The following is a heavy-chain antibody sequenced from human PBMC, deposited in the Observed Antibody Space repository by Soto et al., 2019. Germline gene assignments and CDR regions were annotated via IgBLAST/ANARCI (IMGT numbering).Heavy chain of an antibody. D-gene: IGHD7-27*01. V-gene: IGHV4-31*02. CDR3: ASDRSNAPFYYGMDV. Sequence: SETLSLTCTVSGGSISSGGYYWSWIRQHPGKGLEWIGYIYYSGSTYYNPSLKRRVTISVDTSKNQFSLKLSSVTAADTAVYYCASDRSNAPFYYGMDVWAQGPTVTVSS. CDR2: IYYSGST. CDR1: GGSISSGGYY. J-gene: IGHJ6*01.